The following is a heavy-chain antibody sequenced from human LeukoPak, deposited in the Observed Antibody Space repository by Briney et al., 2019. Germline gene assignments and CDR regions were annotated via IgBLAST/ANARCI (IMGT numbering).Heavy chain of an antibody. CDR1: GFTFSTYG. J-gene: IGHJ4*02. V-gene: IGHV3-23*01. D-gene: IGHD3-22*01. Sequence: GGSLRLSCAVSGFTFSTYGMSWVRQAPGKGLDWVSAVTSGGTTNYADSVAGRFTISRDNSKNTLYLQMNSLRAEDTAVYYCAKDRYYDNSGNHYESEYWGQGTLVTVSS. CDR2: VTSGGTT. CDR3: AKDRYYDNSGNHYESEY.